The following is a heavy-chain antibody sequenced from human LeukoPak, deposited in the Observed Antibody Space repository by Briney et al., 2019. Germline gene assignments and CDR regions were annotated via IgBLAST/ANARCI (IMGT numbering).Heavy chain of an antibody. CDR1: GFTFSSYS. D-gene: IGHD1-1*01. CDR3: ARDPGTSLDY. J-gene: IGHJ4*02. V-gene: IGHV3-21*01. Sequence: GSLRLSCASSGFTFSSYSMNWVRQAPGKGLEWVSSISSSSSYIYYADSVKGRFTISRDNAKNSLYLQMNSLRAEDTAVYYCARDPGTSLDYWGQGTLVTVSS. CDR2: ISSSSSYI.